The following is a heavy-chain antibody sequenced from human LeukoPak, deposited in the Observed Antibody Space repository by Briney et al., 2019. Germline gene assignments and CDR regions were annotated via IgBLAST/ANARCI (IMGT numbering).Heavy chain of an antibody. CDR2: INSRSSTI. CDR3: ARDLWFGQWYYGMDV. CDR1: GFTFGSYS. J-gene: IGHJ6*02. V-gene: IGHV3-48*02. Sequence: PGGSLRLPCAASGFTFGSYSMNWVRQAPGKGLEWVSYINSRSSTIYYADSVKGRFTISRDNAKNSLYLQMNSLRDEDTALYYCARDLWFGQWYYGMDVWGQGTTVTVSS. D-gene: IGHD3-10*01.